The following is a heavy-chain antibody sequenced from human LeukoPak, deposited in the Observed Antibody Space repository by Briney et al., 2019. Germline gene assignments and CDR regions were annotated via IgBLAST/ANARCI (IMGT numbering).Heavy chain of an antibody. D-gene: IGHD3-22*01. Sequence: GGSLRLSCAASGFTFSSYAMSWVRQAPGKGLEWVSAISGSGGSTYYADSVKGRFTISRDNSKSTLYLQMNSLRAEDTAVYYCAKDPYDSSGYSFFGYWGQGTLVTVSS. CDR2: ISGSGGST. J-gene: IGHJ4*02. CDR1: GFTFSSYA. V-gene: IGHV3-23*01. CDR3: AKDPYDSSGYSFFGY.